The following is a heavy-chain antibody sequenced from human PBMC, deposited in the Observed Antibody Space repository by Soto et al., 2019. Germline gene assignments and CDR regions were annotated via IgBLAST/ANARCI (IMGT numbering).Heavy chain of an antibody. CDR1: GGSISSSNW. CDR3: ASCIAARRYAGNWFDP. D-gene: IGHD6-6*01. J-gene: IGHJ5*02. Sequence: QVQLQESGPGLVKPSGTLSLTCAVSGGSISSSNWWSWVRQPPGKGLEWIGEIYHSGSTNYNPSLKSRVTISVDKSKNQVSLKRSSVTAADTAVYYCASCIAARRYAGNWFDPWGQGTLVTVSS. V-gene: IGHV4-4*02. CDR2: IYHSGST.